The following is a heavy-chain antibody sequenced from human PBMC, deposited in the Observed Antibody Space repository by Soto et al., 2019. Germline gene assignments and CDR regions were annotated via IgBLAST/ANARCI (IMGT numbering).Heavy chain of an antibody. D-gene: IGHD7-27*01. V-gene: IGHV5-51*01. CDR1: ESTFTNYW. CDR2: INPGDSDT. CDR3: AKDFPQDWGQDYYYGMDV. Sequence: PGESLKISCKGSESTFTNYWIGWARQMPGKGQEWMGIINPGDSDTRYSPSFQGQVTISADKSINTAYLQMSSLRAEDTALYYCAKDFPQDWGQDYYYGMDVWGQGTTVTVSS. J-gene: IGHJ6*02.